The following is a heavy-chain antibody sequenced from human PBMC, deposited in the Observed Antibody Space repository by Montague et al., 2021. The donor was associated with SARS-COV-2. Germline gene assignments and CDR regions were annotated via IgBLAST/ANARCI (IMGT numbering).Heavy chain of an antibody. J-gene: IGHJ5*02. V-gene: IGHV4-59*11. CDR2: INYSGGT. Sequence: SETLSLTCAVSGGSISSHYWSFIRQPPGKGLEWIAYINYSGGTNYNPSXXSRVTISVDTSKNHFSLHLRSVTPADTAVYFCARATSVRGAVNWFDPWGQGTLVTVSS. CDR3: ARATSVRGAVNWFDP. CDR1: GGSISSHY. D-gene: IGHD3-10*01.